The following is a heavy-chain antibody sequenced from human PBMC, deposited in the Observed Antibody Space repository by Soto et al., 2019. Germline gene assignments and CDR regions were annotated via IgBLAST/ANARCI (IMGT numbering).Heavy chain of an antibody. CDR2: INYDGYS. V-gene: IGHV4-59*08. D-gene: IGHD3-10*01. Sequence: QVQLQESGPGLVKPSETLSLTCTVSGGSITNYYCSWFRQPPGKGLEWIGYINYDGYSAYNLSLKTSVPLSMDASKTQFSLMLESVTATDTAVYYCARHGFGPLHGLVDVWGPGTTVIVSS. J-gene: IGHJ6*02. CDR1: GGSITNYY. CDR3: ARHGFGPLHGLVDV.